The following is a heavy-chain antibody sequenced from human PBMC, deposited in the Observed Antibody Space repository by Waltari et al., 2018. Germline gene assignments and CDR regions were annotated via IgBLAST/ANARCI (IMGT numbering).Heavy chain of an antibody. CDR1: GYTFTGYY. CDR2: IDPNSGGT. D-gene: IGHD3-10*01. CDR3: ARALMVRGEAYFQH. Sequence: QVQLVQSGAEVKKPGASVKVSCKASGYTFTGYYMHWVRQAPGQGVEWMGWIDPNSGGTDYAQKFQGRVTRARDTSISTAYMELSRLRSDGTAVYYCARALMVRGEAYFQHWGQGTLVTVSS. J-gene: IGHJ1*01. V-gene: IGHV1-2*02.